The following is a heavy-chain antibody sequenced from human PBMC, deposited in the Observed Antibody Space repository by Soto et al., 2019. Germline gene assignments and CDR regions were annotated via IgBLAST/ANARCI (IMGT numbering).Heavy chain of an antibody. CDR1: GGTVSNYA. D-gene: IGHD6-13*01. CDR3: ATVAGGRPY. V-gene: IGHV1-69*14. J-gene: IGHJ4*02. Sequence: QVQLVQSGAEVKKPASSVKVSCKTSGGTVSNYAISWVRQAPGQGLECMGGIIPRFAASNYAQKFQGRVTNTADKSTRTTYMKLSSLRSEDTGVYYCATVAGGRPYCGQGPLVTVSS. CDR2: IIPRFAAS.